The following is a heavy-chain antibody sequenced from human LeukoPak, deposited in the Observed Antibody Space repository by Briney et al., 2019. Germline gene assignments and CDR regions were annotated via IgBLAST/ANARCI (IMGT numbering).Heavy chain of an antibody. CDR2: ISAYNGNT. CDR3: ASFAGGYYGSGSYYNSPNDY. V-gene: IGHV1-18*01. CDR1: GYTFTSYG. J-gene: IGHJ4*02. Sequence: ASVKVSCKASGYTFTSYGISWVRQAPGQGLEWMGWISAYNGNTNYAQKLQGRVTITTDTSTRTAYMELRSLRSDDTAVYYCASFAGGYYGSGSYYNSPNDYWGQGTLVTVSS. D-gene: IGHD3-10*01.